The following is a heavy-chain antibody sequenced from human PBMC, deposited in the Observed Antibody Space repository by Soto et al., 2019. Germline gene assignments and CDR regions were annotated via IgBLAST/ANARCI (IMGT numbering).Heavy chain of an antibody. J-gene: IGHJ4*02. Sequence: PSETLSLTCAVYGGSFSGYYWSWIRQPPVKVLEWIGEINHSGSTNYNPSLKSRVTISVDTSKNQFSLKLSSVTSADTAVYYCARGVRITMVRGVIPSGKYYFDYWGQGTLVTVSS. CDR1: GGSFSGYY. CDR3: ARGVRITMVRGVIPSGKYYFDY. V-gene: IGHV4-34*01. CDR2: INHSGST. D-gene: IGHD3-10*01.